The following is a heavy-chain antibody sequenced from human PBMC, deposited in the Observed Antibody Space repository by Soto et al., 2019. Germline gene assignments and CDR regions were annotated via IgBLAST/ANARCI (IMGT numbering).Heavy chain of an antibody. J-gene: IGHJ4*02. CDR3: ASPWGHTAMVLAY. V-gene: IGHV4-39*01. CDR1: GGSITSSSSY. D-gene: IGHD5-18*01. Sequence: SETLSLTCSVSGGSITSSSSYWGWIRQPPGKGLEWIGSIYYSGSTYYNPALKSRVTISVDTSKNQFSLKLTSVTAADTALYYCASPWGHTAMVLAYWGQGTRVT. CDR2: IYYSGST.